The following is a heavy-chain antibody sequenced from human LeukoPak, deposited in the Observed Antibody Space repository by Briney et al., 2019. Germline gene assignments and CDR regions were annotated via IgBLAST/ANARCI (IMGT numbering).Heavy chain of an antibody. J-gene: IGHJ4*02. CDR1: GFTFDDYA. D-gene: IGHD4-11*01. Sequence: PGGSLRLSCAASGFTFDDYAMHWVRQAPGKGLEWVSGISWNSGSIGYADSVKGRFTISRDNAKNSLYLQMNSLRAEDTALYYCARVPTYTNHFDYWGQGTLVTVSS. V-gene: IGHV3-9*01. CDR2: ISWNSGSI. CDR3: ARVPTYTNHFDY.